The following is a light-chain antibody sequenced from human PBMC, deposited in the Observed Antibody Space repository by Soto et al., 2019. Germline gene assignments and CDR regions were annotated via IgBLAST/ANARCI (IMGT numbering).Light chain of an antibody. CDR1: QTISTY. CDR3: QQSYSTPWT. J-gene: IGKJ1*01. V-gene: IGKV1-39*01. Sequence: DIDITQAPSSLSASVVHRFTITRRASQTISTYLNWYRQKVGKAPELLIYAASSLQSGVPSRFSGSGSGTVFTLTISSLQPEDFATYYCQQSYSTPWTFGQGTKVDIK. CDR2: AAS.